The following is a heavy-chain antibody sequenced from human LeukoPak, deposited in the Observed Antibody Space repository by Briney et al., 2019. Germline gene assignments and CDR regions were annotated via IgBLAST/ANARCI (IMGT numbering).Heavy chain of an antibody. V-gene: IGHV4-30-4*08. CDR1: GGSISSGDYY. D-gene: IGHD7-27*01. Sequence: SETLSLTCTVSGGSISSGDYYWSWIRQPPGKGLEWIGYIYYSGSTYYNPSLKSRVTISVDTSKNQFSLKLSSVTAADTAVYYCARGLTGDPNDAFDIWGQGTMVTASS. CDR3: ARGLTGDPNDAFDI. J-gene: IGHJ3*02. CDR2: IYYSGST.